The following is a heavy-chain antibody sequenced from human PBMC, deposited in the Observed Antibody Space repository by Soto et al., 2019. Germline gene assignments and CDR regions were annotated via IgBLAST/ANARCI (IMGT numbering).Heavy chain of an antibody. J-gene: IGHJ3*02. V-gene: IGHV4-59*01. D-gene: IGHD3-10*01. CDR1: GGSISSYY. Sequence: SETLSLTCTVSGGSISSYYWSWIRQPPGKGLEWIGYIYYSGSTNYNPSLKSRVTISVDTSKNQFSLKLSSVTAADTAVYYCARGPPYYYGSGTVDDAFDIWGQGTMVTVSS. CDR3: ARGPPYYYGSGTVDDAFDI. CDR2: IYYSGST.